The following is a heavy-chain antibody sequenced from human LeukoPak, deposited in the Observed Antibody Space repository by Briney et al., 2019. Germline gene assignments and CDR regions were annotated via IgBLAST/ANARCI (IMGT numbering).Heavy chain of an antibody. CDR2: IRSKAYGGTT. J-gene: IGHJ6*02. V-gene: IGHV3-49*04. Sequence: PGGSLRLSCTASGFTFGDYAMSWVRQAPGKGLEWVGFIRSKAYGGTTEYAASVKGRFTISRDDSKSIAHLQMNSLGAEDTAVYYCAGPLDRGDRRSYYYYYGMDVWGQGTTVTVSS. CDR3: AGPLDRGDRRSYYYYYGMDV. D-gene: IGHD3-10*01. CDR1: GFTFGDYA.